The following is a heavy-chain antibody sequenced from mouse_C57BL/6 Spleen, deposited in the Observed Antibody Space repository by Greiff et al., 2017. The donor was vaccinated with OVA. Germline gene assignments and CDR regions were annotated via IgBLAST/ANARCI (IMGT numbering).Heavy chain of an antibody. D-gene: IGHD2-3*01. CDR3: ARNGESGIYDGYYDAMDY. Sequence: QVQLQQSGPELVKPGASVKLSCKASGYTFTSYDINWVKQRPGQGLEWIGWIYPRDGSTKYNEKFKGKATLAVDTSSSTAYMELHSLTSEDSAVYFCARNGESGIYDGYYDAMDYWGQGTSVTVSS. J-gene: IGHJ4*01. CDR1: GYTFTSYD. CDR2: IYPRDGST. V-gene: IGHV1-85*01.